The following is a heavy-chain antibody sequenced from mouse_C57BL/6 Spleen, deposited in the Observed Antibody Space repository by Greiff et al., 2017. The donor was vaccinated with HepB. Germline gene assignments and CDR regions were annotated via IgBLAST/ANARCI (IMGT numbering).Heavy chain of an antibody. V-gene: IGHV1-64*01. J-gene: IGHJ4*01. D-gene: IGHD2-1*01. Sequence: QVQLQQPGAELVKPGASVKLSCKASGYTFTSYWMHWVKQRPGQGLEWIGMIHPNSGSTNYNEKFKNKATLTVYKSSSTAYMQLSSLTSEDSAVYYCARGNYYAMDYWGQGTSVTVSS. CDR3: ARGNYYAMDY. CDR2: IHPNSGST. CDR1: GYTFTSYW.